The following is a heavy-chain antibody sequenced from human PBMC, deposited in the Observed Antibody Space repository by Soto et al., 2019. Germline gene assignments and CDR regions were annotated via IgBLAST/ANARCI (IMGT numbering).Heavy chain of an antibody. CDR2: IYYSGST. CDR3: ASPLWIQDDAFDI. J-gene: IGHJ3*02. V-gene: IGHV4-39*07. D-gene: IGHD5-12*01. Sequence: SETLSLTCTVSGGSISSSSYYWGWIRQPPGKGLEWIGSIYYSGSTYYNPSLKSRVTISVDTSKNQFSLKLSSVTAADTAVYYCASPLWIQDDAFDIWGQGTMVTVSS. CDR1: GGSISSSSYY.